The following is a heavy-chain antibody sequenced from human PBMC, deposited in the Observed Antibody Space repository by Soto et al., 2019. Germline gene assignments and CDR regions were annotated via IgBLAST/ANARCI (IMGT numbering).Heavy chain of an antibody. CDR2: IYYSGST. J-gene: IGHJ4*02. V-gene: IGHV4-61*01. Sequence: SETLSLTCTVSGGSVSSGSYYWSWIRQPPGKGLEWIGYIYYSGSTNYNPSLKSRVTISVDTSKNQFSLKLSSVTAADTAVYYCARAKAASTLSFDYWGQGTLVTVSS. CDR3: ARAKAASTLSFDY. D-gene: IGHD2-2*01. CDR1: GGSVSSGSYY.